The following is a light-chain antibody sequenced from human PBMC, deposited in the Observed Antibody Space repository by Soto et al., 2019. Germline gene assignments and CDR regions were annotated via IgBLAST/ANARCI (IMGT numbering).Light chain of an antibody. CDR2: TND. V-gene: IGLV1-44*01. CDR3: AAWDDNVNGPV. Sequence: QSVLTQPPSASGTPGQRVTISCSGSNSNIGSNTVNWYQQLPGTAPKLLIHTNDERPSGVPDRFSASKSGTSASLAVSGLQSEDEAAYHCAAWDDNVNGPVFGGGTPLTVL. J-gene: IGLJ7*01. CDR1: NSNIGSNT.